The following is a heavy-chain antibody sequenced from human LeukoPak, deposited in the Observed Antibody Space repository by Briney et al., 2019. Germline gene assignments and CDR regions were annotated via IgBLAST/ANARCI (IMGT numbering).Heavy chain of an antibody. CDR3: ARRRVGKYVDY. V-gene: IGHV3-11*06. J-gene: IGHJ4*02. Sequence: GRFTISRDNAKNSLYLQMNSLRAEDTAVYYCARRRVGKYVDYWGQGTLVTVSS.